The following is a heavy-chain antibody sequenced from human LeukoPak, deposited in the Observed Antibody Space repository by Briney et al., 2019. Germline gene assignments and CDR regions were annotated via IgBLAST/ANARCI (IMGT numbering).Heavy chain of an antibody. CDR3: ASRAIFGVVMMDS. V-gene: IGHV3-48*03. CDR2: ISSSGTTI. CDR1: GLTFISYE. D-gene: IGHD3-3*01. J-gene: IGHJ4*02. Sequence: GGSLRLSCTTSGLTFISYEMSWVRQAPGKGLEWVSYISSSGTTIYYADSVKGRFTISRDNAKNSVYLQMNSLRAEDTAVYYCASRAIFGVVMMDSWGQGTLVTVSS.